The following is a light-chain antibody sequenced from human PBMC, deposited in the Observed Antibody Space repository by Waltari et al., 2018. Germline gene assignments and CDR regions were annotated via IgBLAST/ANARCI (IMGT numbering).Light chain of an antibody. CDR3: CSYAGRYTWV. Sequence: QSALTQPRSVSGSPGQSVTISCTGASSDVGSNNPVSWYQQPPGTAPKLIIHDVDTRPSGVPDRFSGSKSGNTASLTISGLQGEDEADYYCCSYAGRYTWVFGGGTKLTVL. J-gene: IGLJ3*02. CDR2: DVD. V-gene: IGLV2-11*01. CDR1: SSDVGSNNP.